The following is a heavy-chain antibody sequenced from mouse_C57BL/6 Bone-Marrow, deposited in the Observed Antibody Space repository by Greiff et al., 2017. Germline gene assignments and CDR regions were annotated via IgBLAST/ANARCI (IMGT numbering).Heavy chain of an antibody. D-gene: IGHD1-1*01. J-gene: IGHJ4*01. CDR3: ARKITTVYYYAMDY. Sequence: VQLQQSGAELVRPGTSVKVSCKASGYAFTNYLIEWVKQRPGQGLEWIGVINPGSGGTNYNEKFKGKATLTADKSSSTAYMQLSSLTSEDSAVYFCARKITTVYYYAMDYWGQGTSVTVSS. CDR2: INPGSGGT. V-gene: IGHV1-54*01. CDR1: GYAFTNYL.